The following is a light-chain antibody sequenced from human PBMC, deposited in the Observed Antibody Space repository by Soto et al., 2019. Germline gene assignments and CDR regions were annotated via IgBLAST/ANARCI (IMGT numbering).Light chain of an antibody. V-gene: IGKV4-1*01. Sequence: DIVMTQSPDSLAVSLGERATIKCRSSQSILKSSIKKNSLAWYQQKPGQPPRLLIYWSSTRDSGVPDRFSGSGSVIDFTLTITRLQAEDGAVYYCQQYYSSSLTFGGGTKVEIK. CDR3: QQYYSSSLT. J-gene: IGKJ4*01. CDR2: WSS. CDR1: QSILKSSIKKNS.